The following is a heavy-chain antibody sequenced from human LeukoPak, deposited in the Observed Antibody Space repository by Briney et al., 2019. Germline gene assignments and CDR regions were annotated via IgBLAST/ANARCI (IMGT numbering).Heavy chain of an antibody. Sequence: PSETLSLTCAVYGVSFSGYYWSWIRQPPGKGLEWIGEINHSGSTNYNPSLKSRVTISVDTSKNQFSLKLSSVTAADTAVYYCARLTGYDFWSGYLFDYWGQGTLVTVSS. CDR2: INHSGST. D-gene: IGHD3-3*01. V-gene: IGHV4-34*01. J-gene: IGHJ4*02. CDR1: GVSFSGYY. CDR3: ARLTGYDFWSGYLFDY.